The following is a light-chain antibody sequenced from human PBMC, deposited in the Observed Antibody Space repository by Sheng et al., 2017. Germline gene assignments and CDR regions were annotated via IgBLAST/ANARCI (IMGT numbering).Light chain of an antibody. J-gene: IGKJ1*01. CDR3: QQTYSTVWA. CDR1: QNINYW. Sequence: DIQMTQSPSTLSASVGDRVTITCRVSQNINYWLAWYQQKPGKAPNLLIYKASTLEGEVPSRFSGSGSGTDFTLTISSLQPEDFATYYCQQTYSTVWAFGQGTKVDVK. V-gene: IGKV1-5*03. CDR2: KAS.